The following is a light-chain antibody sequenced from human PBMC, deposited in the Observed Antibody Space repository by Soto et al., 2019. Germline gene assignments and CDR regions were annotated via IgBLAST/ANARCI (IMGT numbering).Light chain of an antibody. CDR1: QGISSA. J-gene: IGKJ4*01. CDR2: DAS. CDR3: QQFNSYPLT. Sequence: QLTPAAASLSASVEDRVTITCRASQGISSALAWYQQKPGKAPKLLIYDASSLESGVPSRFSGSGSGTDFTLTISSLQPEDFATYYCQQFNSYPLTFGGGTKVDIK. V-gene: IGKV1-13*02.